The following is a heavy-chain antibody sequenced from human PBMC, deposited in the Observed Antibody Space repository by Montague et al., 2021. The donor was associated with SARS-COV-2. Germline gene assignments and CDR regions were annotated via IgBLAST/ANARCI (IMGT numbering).Heavy chain of an antibody. J-gene: IGHJ6*03. CDR1: GGSFRTYS. CDR2: IHHGGST. D-gene: IGHD3-10*01. V-gene: IGHV4-34*01. Sequence: SETLSLTCAVHGGSFRTYSWNWIRQPPGKGLEWIGEIHHGGSTNYNPSLKSRVTISADTSKNQFSLKLTSVAAADTAVYYCARLGDGVVPSPILGVGPYYSYYYMDVWGKGTTVTVSS. CDR3: ARLGDGVVPSPILGVGPYYSYYYMDV.